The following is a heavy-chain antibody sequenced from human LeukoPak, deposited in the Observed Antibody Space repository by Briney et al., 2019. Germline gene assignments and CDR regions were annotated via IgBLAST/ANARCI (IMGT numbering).Heavy chain of an antibody. CDR3: ARGAYSGTGSYYDY. V-gene: IGHV1-46*01. Sequence: APVKVSCKASGYTFTSYNMHWVRQAPGQGLEWMGIINPSGDSTSYTEKFQGRVSMTKDTFTSTVYMELSSLRSEDTAVYYCARGAYSGTGSYYDYWGQGTLVTVSS. CDR2: INPSGDST. D-gene: IGHD3-10*01. CDR1: GYTFTSYN. J-gene: IGHJ4*02.